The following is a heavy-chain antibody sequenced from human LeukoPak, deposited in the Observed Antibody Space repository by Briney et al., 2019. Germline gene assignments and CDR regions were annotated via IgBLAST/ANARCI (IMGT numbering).Heavy chain of an antibody. V-gene: IGHV3-23*01. CDR1: GFTFSSFA. D-gene: IGHD4-17*01. CDR2: ISGSGGST. CDR3: AKDLGYGDYVWDY. J-gene: IGHJ4*02. Sequence: GGSLRLSCAASGFTFSSFAMSWVRQAPGKGLEWVSAISGSGGSTYYADYVQGRFTISRDNSKNTLYMQMNSLRAEDTAVYYCAKDLGYGDYVWDYWGQGTLVTVSS.